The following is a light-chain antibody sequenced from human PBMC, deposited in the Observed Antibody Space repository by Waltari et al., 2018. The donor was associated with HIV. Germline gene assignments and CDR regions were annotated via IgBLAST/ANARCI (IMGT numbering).Light chain of an antibody. J-gene: IGKJ3*01. CDR2: GAS. CDR1: QSLSNTY. CDR3: QQYGTSPLFA. V-gene: IGKV3-20*01. Sequence: EIVLTQSPGTLSLSPGERATLSCRASQSLSNTYLAWYQQRPGQPPRLLIHGASSWAAGIPDRFSGSGSGTDFTLTISRLEPEDFAVYYCQQYGTSPLFAFGPGTTVDIK.